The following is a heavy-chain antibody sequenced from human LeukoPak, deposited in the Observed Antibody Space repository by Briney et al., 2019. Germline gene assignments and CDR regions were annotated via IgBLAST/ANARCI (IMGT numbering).Heavy chain of an antibody. CDR3: ARDPYSGTYGDTYYYYMDV. V-gene: IGHV3-21*01. Sequence: GGSLRLSCAASGFTFSSYSMNWVRQAPGKGLEWVSSISSGSNYIYYADSVKGRFTISRDNARNSLYLQMNSLRAEDTAVYYCARDPYSGTYGDTYYYYMDVWGKGTTVTISS. J-gene: IGHJ6*03. D-gene: IGHD1-26*01. CDR1: GFTFSSYS. CDR2: ISSGSNYI.